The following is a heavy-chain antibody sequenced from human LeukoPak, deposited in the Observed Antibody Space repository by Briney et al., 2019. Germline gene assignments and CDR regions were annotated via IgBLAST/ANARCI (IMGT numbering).Heavy chain of an antibody. Sequence: PSETLSLTCTVSAGSISSYYWSWIRQPPGKGLEYIGYIYYSGSTNYNPSLKSRVTMSIDTSKSQFSLKLSSVTAADTAVYYCARHVIVGATPVDYWGQGTLVTVSS. CDR3: ARHVIVGATPVDY. D-gene: IGHD1-26*01. V-gene: IGHV4-59*08. J-gene: IGHJ4*02. CDR1: AGSISSYY. CDR2: IYYSGST.